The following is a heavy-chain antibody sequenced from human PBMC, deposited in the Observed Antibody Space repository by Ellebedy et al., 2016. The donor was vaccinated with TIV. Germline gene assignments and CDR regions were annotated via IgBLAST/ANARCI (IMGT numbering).Heavy chain of an antibody. CDR1: GYSFTSYW. J-gene: IGHJ6*02. CDR3: ARGIVTGTYYYGMDV. CDR2: IYPGDSDT. Sequence: GESLKISXKGSGYSFTSYWIGWVRQMPGKGLEWMGIIYPGDSDTRYSPSFQGHVTISADKSISTAYLQWSSLKASDTAMYYCARGIVTGTYYYGMDVWGQGTTVTVSS. V-gene: IGHV5-51*01. D-gene: IGHD1-20*01.